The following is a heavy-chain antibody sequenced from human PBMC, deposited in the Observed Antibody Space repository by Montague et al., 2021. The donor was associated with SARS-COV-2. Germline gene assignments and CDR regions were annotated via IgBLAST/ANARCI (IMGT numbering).Heavy chain of an antibody. V-gene: IGHV2-70*04. CDR3: ARSYYDILTNYYDAFDI. Sequence: PALVKPTKTLTLTCTLSGFSLSTSGVRASWIRQPPGKALEWLARIDWDDDKFYSTSLKTRLTISKDTSKNQVVLTMTNMDPVDTATYYCARSYYDILTNYYDAFDIWGQGTMVTVSS. CDR1: GFSLSTSGVR. J-gene: IGHJ3*02. CDR2: IDWDDDK. D-gene: IGHD3-9*01.